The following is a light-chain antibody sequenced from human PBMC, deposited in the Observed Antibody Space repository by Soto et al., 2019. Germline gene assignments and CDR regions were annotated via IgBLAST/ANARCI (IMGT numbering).Light chain of an antibody. V-gene: IGKV3-15*01. CDR1: ESVRSN. Sequence: EIVMTQSPAILSVSPGERATLSCRASESVRSNLAWYQQKHGQAPRIXISGASTRETGIPVRFSGSGSGTEFTLTISSLQPEDFETYSCQQSYNSTQTFGRGTKVDIK. CDR2: GAS. J-gene: IGKJ1*01. CDR3: QQSYNSTQT.